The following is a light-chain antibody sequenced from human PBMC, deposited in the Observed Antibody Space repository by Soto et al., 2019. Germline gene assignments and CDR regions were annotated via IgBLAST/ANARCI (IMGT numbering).Light chain of an antibody. CDR1: QGISKY. J-gene: IGKJ1*01. CDR3: QKYESAPWT. CDR2: ATS. V-gene: IGKV1-27*01. Sequence: DIQTTKSPSSLSASVRDRVTITCWASQGISKYLAWYQQKPGKVPKLLIYATSTLQSGVPSRFSGSGSGTDFTLTISSLQPEDVATYYCQKYESAPWTFGQGTKVEIK.